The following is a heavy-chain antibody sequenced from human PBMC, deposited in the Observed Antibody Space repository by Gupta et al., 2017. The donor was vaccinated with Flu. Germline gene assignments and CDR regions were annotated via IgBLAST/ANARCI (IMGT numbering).Heavy chain of an antibody. CDR2: VNDRGRS. J-gene: IGHJ5*02. Sequence: QVQLQQWGAGLLKPSETLSLTCAVYGGSSSGYDWTWFRQSPGKGLEWIGEVNDRGRSNYNPSLKSRLTISVDKSKNQVSLKLTSVTAADTAVYYCARPPRFGRILYKDFDHWGQGTLVTVSS. V-gene: IGHV4-34*01. CDR3: ARPPRFGRILYKDFDH. D-gene: IGHD2/OR15-2a*01. CDR1: GGSSSGYD.